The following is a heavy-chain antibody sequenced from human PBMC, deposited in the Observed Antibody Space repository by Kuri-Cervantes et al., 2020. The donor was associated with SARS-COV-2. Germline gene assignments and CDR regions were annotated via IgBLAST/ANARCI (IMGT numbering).Heavy chain of an antibody. Sequence: GESLKISCAASGFTVSNNYMTLVRQAPGRGLEWVSIIYSDGDTYYADSVKGRFTTSRDNSRNTLYLQMNGLRAEDTAVYYCARERTGDIFDYWGQGTLVTVSS. D-gene: IGHD7-27*01. CDR1: GFTVSNNY. V-gene: IGHV3-66*02. J-gene: IGHJ4*02. CDR3: ARERTGDIFDY. CDR2: IYSDGDT.